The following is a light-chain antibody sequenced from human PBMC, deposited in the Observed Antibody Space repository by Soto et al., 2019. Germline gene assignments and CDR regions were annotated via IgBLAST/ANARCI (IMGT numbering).Light chain of an antibody. CDR2: EVS. J-gene: IGLJ1*01. CDR3: SSFTSAYTFV. CDR1: SSDVGGYNY. V-gene: IGLV2-14*01. Sequence: QSALAQPASVSGSPGQSIAISCTGTSSDVGGYNYVSWYQQHPGKAPKLLISEVSIRPSGVSDRFSGSNSGNTASLTISGLQTEDEADYYCSSFTSAYTFVFGSGTKVTVL.